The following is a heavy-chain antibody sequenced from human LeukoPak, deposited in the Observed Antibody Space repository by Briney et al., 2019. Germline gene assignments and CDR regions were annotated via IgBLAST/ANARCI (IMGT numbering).Heavy chain of an antibody. D-gene: IGHD6-6*01. V-gene: IGHV3-30*04. Sequence: PGGSLRLSCAASGFTFSSYVMHWVRQAPGKGLEWVAIISYDGSNEYYADSVKGRFTISRDNAKNSLYLQMNSLRAEDTAVYYCARDLGPHSSSPNSGAFDIWGQGTMVTVSS. CDR3: ARDLGPHSSSPNSGAFDI. J-gene: IGHJ3*02. CDR1: GFTFSSYV. CDR2: ISYDGSNE.